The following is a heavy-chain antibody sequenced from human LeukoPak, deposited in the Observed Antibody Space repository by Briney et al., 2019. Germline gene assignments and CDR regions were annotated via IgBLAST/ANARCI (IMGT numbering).Heavy chain of an antibody. CDR2: ISGSGSNT. J-gene: IGHJ6*03. V-gene: IGHV3-23*01. CDR1: GFTFSSYA. Sequence: PGGPLRLSCAASGFTFSSYAMSWVRQAPGKGLEWVSSISGSGSNTYYADSVKGRFTISRDNAKNSLYLQMNSLRAEDTAVYYCARDNPLEWVRLRYMDVWGKGTTVTVSS. D-gene: IGHD5-12*01. CDR3: ARDNPLEWVRLRYMDV.